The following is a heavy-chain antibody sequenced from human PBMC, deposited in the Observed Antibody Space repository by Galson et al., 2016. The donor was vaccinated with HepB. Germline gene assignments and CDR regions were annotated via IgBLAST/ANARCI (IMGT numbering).Heavy chain of an antibody. CDR2: IWYDGSNK. CDR3: ATHYVAYPRGHFAD. Sequence: SLRLSCAASGLTFSGYGMNWVRQAPGKGLEWVAIIWYDGSNKYYADSVKGRFTIPKDNSKNTLYLQMNSLRAEDTAVYYCATHYVAYPRGHFADWGQGTLVPVS. V-gene: IGHV3-33*01. J-gene: IGHJ4*02. D-gene: IGHD4-17*01. CDR1: GLTFSGYG.